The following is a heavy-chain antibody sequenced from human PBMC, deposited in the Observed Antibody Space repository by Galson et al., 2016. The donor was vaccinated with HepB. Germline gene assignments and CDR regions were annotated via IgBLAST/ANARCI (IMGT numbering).Heavy chain of an antibody. Sequence: KVSCKASGYSFTNSGINWVRQAPGQGLEWMGWISGHSGNTHFAEEFQDRVTMTTDTSTSTAYMELRTLRSDDTAMYYCARGGFDILTTWGQGTLVIVSS. D-gene: IGHD3-9*01. J-gene: IGHJ1*01. CDR3: ARGGFDILTT. V-gene: IGHV1-18*01. CDR1: GYSFTNSG. CDR2: ISGHSGNT.